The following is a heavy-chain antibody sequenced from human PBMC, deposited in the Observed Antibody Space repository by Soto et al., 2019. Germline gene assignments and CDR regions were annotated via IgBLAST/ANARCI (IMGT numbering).Heavy chain of an antibody. J-gene: IGHJ2*01. Sequence: QVQLQESGPGLVKPSQTLSLTCTVSGGSISSGGYYWSWIRQHPGKGLEWIGYIYYSGSTSYTPSLKSRVTISVDTSKNQFSLKLSSVTAADTAVYYCARSTAHWYFDLWGRGTLVTVSS. CDR2: IYYSGST. CDR3: ARSTAHWYFDL. V-gene: IGHV4-31*03. D-gene: IGHD5-18*01. CDR1: GGSISSGGYY.